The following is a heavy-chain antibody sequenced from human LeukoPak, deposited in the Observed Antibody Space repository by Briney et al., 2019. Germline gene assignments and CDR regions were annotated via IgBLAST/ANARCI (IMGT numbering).Heavy chain of an antibody. CDR3: TRLPPEVSSGWQNWFDP. CDR2: INHGGNT. J-gene: IGHJ5*02. CDR1: GGSFSGYS. Sequence: PSETLSLTCAVSGGSFSGYSWSWIRQPPGKGLEWIGEINHGGNTNYNPSLKSRVTISVDTSKNQFSLKLSSVTAADTAMYYCTRLPPEVSSGWQNWFDPWGQGTLVTVSS. V-gene: IGHV4-34*01. D-gene: IGHD6-19*01.